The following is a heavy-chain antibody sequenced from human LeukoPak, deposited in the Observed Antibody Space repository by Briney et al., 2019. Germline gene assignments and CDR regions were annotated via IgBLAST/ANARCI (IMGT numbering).Heavy chain of an antibody. CDR3: ARQRLLWFGELSDYFDY. J-gene: IGHJ4*02. Sequence: SETLSLTCTVSGGSISSYYWSWIRQPPGKGLEWIGYIYYSGSTNYNPSLKSRVTISVDTYKNQFSLKLSSVTAADTAVYYCARQRLLWFGELSDYFDYWGQGTLVTVSS. CDR1: GGSISSYY. D-gene: IGHD3-10*01. V-gene: IGHV4-59*08. CDR2: IYYSGST.